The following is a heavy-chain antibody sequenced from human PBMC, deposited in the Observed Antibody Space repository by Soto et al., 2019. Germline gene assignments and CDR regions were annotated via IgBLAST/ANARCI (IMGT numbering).Heavy chain of an antibody. J-gene: IGHJ5*02. Sequence: GSLRLSCVASGFTLSNNGMHWVRQAPGKGLEWVAVLSYDGNNRFYADSVKGRFTISRDTSKNTLFLQMNSLRTEDTAVYYCAGQTEGYYIFLPSWGEGPLVT. V-gene: IGHV3-30*03. CDR3: AGQTEGYYIFLPS. D-gene: IGHD2-15*01. CDR2: LSYDGNNR. CDR1: GFTLSNNG.